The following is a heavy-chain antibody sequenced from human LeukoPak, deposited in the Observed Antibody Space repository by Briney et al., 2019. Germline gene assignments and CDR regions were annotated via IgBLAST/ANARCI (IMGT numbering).Heavy chain of an antibody. Sequence: GGSLRLSCAASGFTFSDYYMSWIRQAPGKGLEWVSYICDSGRTIYYADSVKGRFTISRDNAKNAVYLQMNNLAAEHTAVYYCARDRLGDYDHSGYYDKWGQGTLVTVSS. J-gene: IGHJ4*02. V-gene: IGHV3-11*01. CDR3: ARDRLGDYDHSGYYDK. CDR2: ICDSGRTI. D-gene: IGHD3-22*01. CDR1: GFTFSDYY.